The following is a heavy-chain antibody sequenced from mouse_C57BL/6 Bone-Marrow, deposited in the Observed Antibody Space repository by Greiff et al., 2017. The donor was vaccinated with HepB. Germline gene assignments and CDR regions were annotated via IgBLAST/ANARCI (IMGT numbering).Heavy chain of an antibody. CDR3: ARSSPLLRRYQRGGYFDV. Sequence: QVQLQQSGAELAKPGASVKLSCKASGYTFPSYWMHWVKQRPGQGLEWIGYINPSSGYTKYNQKFKDKATLTADKSSSTAYMQLSSLTYEDSAVYDCARSSPLLRRYQRGGYFDVWGTGTTVTVSS. CDR2: INPSSGYT. V-gene: IGHV1-7*01. J-gene: IGHJ1*03. CDR1: GYTFPSYW. D-gene: IGHD1-1*01.